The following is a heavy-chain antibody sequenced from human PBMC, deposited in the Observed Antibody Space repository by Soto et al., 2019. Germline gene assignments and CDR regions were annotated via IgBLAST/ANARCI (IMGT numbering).Heavy chain of an antibody. V-gene: IGHV3-48*03. CDR3: ARRTGSWYDYYGMDV. D-gene: IGHD6-13*01. Sequence: GGSLRLSCAASGFTFSSYEMNWFRQAPGKGLEWVSYISSSGSNKYYADSVRGRFTISRDNTKNSLYLQMNSLRAEDTAVYYCARRTGSWYDYYGMDVWGQGTTVTVSS. CDR1: GFTFSSYE. J-gene: IGHJ6*02. CDR2: ISSSGSNK.